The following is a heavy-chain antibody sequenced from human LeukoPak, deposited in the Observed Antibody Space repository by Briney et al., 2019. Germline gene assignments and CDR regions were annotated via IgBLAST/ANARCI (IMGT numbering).Heavy chain of an antibody. V-gene: IGHV4-39*07. CDR2: IYYSGIT. D-gene: IGHD5-18*01. Sequence: SETLSLTCTVSGGSISSRSYCWGWIRQPPGKGLEWIGSIYYSGITYYNPSLKSRVTISVDTSKNQFSLKLSSVTAADTPVYYCAREDTDMAPGFDYWGQGTLVTVSS. CDR3: AREDTDMAPGFDY. CDR1: GGSISSRSYC. J-gene: IGHJ4*02.